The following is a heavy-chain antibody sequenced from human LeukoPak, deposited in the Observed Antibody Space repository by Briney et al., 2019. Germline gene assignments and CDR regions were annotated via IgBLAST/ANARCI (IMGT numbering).Heavy chain of an antibody. CDR1: GYTFTSCF. CDR3: AKVIGSGSQLDY. J-gene: IGHJ4*02. V-gene: IGHV1-46*01. Sequence: AAVKVSCMASGYTFTSCFMHWVRPPPGQGLEWMGIINHSGCSTSYAQKFQGRVTMTRDTSTSTVYMELSSLRSEDTAVYYCAKVIGSGSQLDYWGQGTLVTVSS. D-gene: IGHD3-10*01. CDR2: INHSGCST.